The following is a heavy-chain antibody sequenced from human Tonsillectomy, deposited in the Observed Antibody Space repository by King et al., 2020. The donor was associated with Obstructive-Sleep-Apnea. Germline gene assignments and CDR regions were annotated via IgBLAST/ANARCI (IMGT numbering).Heavy chain of an antibody. CDR3: AKASGRVGTTPEY. CDR2: IRYDGNNQ. Sequence: VGSGGGGGQPGGSLRLSCAASGFTFSTYGMHWVRQAPGKVLEWVAFIRYDGNNQYYADSVKGRFTISRDSSKNTLYLQMNSLRAEDTAVYYCAKASGRVGTTPEYWGQGTLVTVSS. D-gene: IGHD4-17*01. J-gene: IGHJ4*02. V-gene: IGHV3-30*02. CDR1: GFTFSTYG.